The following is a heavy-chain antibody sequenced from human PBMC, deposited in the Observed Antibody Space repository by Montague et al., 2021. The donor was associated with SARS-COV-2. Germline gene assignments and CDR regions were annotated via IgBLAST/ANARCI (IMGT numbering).Heavy chain of an antibody. V-gene: IGHV4-59*01. Sequence: SETLSLTCTVSRGFINNYYWNWIRQSPDKGLEWIGFVFYTGLNKYNPSLESRVTISLDTSGNQFSLRLTSVTAADTAVYFCARGLGANLDYWGQGILVT. CDR2: VFYTGLN. D-gene: IGHD1-26*01. J-gene: IGHJ4*02. CDR3: ARGLGANLDY. CDR1: RGFINNYY.